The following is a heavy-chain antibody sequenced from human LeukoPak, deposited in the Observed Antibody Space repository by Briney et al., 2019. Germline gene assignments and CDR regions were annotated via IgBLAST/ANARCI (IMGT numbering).Heavy chain of an antibody. Sequence: PGGSLRLSCAASGFSFSTYAMSWARQAPGKGLEWVSSISGAGDSTYYAVSVKGRFTISRDNYKNTLYLHMNSLRADDTAVYYCAKDASGSFADASDIWGQGTMVTVSS. J-gene: IGHJ3*02. V-gene: IGHV3-23*01. CDR2: ISGAGDST. CDR1: GFSFSTYA. D-gene: IGHD3-10*01. CDR3: AKDASGSFADASDI.